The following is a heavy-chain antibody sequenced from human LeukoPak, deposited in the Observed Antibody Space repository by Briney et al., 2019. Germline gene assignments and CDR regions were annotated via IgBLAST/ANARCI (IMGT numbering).Heavy chain of an antibody. J-gene: IGHJ4*02. V-gene: IGHV4-34*01. Sequence: SETLSLTCAVYGGSFRGYYWSWIRQPPGKGLEWIGEINHSGSTNYNPSLKSRVTISVDTSKNQFSLKLSSVTAADTAVYYCARRRMNYCSSTSCYHSHFDYWGQGTLVTVSS. CDR1: GGSFRGYY. CDR2: INHSGST. CDR3: ARRRMNYCSSTSCYHSHFDY. D-gene: IGHD2-2*01.